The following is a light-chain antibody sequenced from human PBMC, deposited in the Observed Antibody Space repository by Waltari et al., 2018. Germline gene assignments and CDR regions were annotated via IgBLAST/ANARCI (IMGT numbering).Light chain of an antibody. V-gene: IGKV3-15*01. J-gene: IGKJ4*01. CDR3: QQYYKWPLT. Sequence: EIVLTQSPATLSVSPGERATLSCRASQSVNTYLAWYQQKPGQAPRILIPGAFSRATGISARFSGSGSGTDFTLTISSLEFADSAVYYCQQYYKWPLTFGGGTKMEIK. CDR2: GAF. CDR1: QSVNTY.